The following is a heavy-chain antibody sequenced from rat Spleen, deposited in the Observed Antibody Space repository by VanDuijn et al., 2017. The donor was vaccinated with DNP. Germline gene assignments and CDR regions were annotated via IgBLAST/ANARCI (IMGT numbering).Heavy chain of an antibody. D-gene: IGHD1-6*01. V-gene: IGHV5-25*01. CDR1: GFTFSNYY. Sequence: EVQLVESGGGLVQPRRSLKLSCAASGFTFSNYYMAWVRQAPKKGLEWVATITTSGSTYYPDSVKGRFTISRDNAKSSLYLQMNSLRSEDTATYYCARQRVMYTTATGFAYWGQGTLVTVSS. CDR3: ARQRVMYTTATGFAY. J-gene: IGHJ3*01. CDR2: ITTSGST.